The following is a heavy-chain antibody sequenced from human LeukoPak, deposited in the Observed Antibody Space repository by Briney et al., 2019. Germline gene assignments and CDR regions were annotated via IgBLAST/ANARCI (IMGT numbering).Heavy chain of an antibody. Sequence: PSETLSLTCSVSGGSISNYYWSWIRQSPAKGLEWIGYIYYSGSTSYNPSLKSRVTISVDTSKNQFSLKLNSVTAADTAVYFCARVGAVAGPLYFDYWGQGILVTVSS. CDR1: GGSISNYY. J-gene: IGHJ4*02. V-gene: IGHV4-59*01. CDR3: ARVGAVAGPLYFDY. CDR2: IYYSGST. D-gene: IGHD6-19*01.